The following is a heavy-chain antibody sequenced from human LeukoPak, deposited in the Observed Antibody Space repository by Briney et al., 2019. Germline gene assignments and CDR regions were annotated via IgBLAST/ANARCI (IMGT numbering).Heavy chain of an antibody. Sequence: GASVKVSCKASGYTFTGYYMHWVRQAPGQGLEWMGWINPNSGGTNYAQKFQGRVTMTRDTSISTAYMELSRLRSDDTAVYYCARGSGYYFEAFDIWGQGTMVTVSS. CDR3: ARGSGYYFEAFDI. CDR2: INPNSGGT. D-gene: IGHD3-22*01. CDR1: GYTFTGYY. V-gene: IGHV1-2*02. J-gene: IGHJ3*02.